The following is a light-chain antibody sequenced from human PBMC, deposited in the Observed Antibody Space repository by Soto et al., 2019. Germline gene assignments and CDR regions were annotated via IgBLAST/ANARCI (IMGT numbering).Light chain of an antibody. V-gene: IGLV1-44*01. CDR3: ATWDDSSYV. Sequence: QSALTQPPSASGTPGQSVTISCSGSSSNIGNNTVNWYQHLPGTAPKLLIYNNSQRPSGVPDRFSGSKSGTSASLAISGLQSEDDADYYCATWDDSSYVFGTGTKLTVL. CDR2: NNS. J-gene: IGLJ1*01. CDR1: SSNIGNNT.